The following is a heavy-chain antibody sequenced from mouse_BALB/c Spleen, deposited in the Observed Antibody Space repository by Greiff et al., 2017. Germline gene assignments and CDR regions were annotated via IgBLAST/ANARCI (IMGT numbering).Heavy chain of an antibody. V-gene: IGHV1-9*01. Sequence: ESGAELMKPGASVKLSCTATGYTFRSYWIAWVKQRPGPGLEWIGEILPGSGSTNYNEKFKGKATFTADTSSNTAYMQLSSLTSEDSAVYYCARGSRSDAMDDGGQGNSVNVAA. CDR2: ILPGSGST. D-gene: IGHD1-1*01. CDR1: GYTFRSYW. CDR3: ARGSRSDAMDD. J-gene: IGHJ4*01.